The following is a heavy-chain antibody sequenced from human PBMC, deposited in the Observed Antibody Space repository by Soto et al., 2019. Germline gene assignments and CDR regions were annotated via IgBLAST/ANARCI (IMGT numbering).Heavy chain of an antibody. CDR1: GDSISTYY. CDR3: ALRSMAVVPEY. D-gene: IGHD3-22*01. CDR2: LYYGRSA. J-gene: IGHJ4*02. Sequence: QVQLQESGPGLVKPSETLSLTCAVSGDSISTYYCMWIRQPPGKGLESIGYLYYGRSANYNPSLRSRVTLAVDTSTNQCSLTLSSMTAADTAVYYCALRSMAVVPEYWGQGTLVTVSS. V-gene: IGHV4-59*01.